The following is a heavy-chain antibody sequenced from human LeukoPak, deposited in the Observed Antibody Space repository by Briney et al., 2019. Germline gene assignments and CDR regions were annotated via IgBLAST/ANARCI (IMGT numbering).Heavy chain of an antibody. CDR1: GGSFSGYY. J-gene: IGHJ6*03. CDR3: ARGCTRGEYYMDV. D-gene: IGHD3-10*01. Sequence: PSETLSLTCAVYGGSFSGYYWSWIRQPPGKGLEWIGEINHSGSTNYNPSLKSRVTISVDTSKNQFSLKLSSVTAADTAVYYCARGCTRGEYYMDVWGKGTTVTVSS. CDR2: INHSGST. V-gene: IGHV4-34*01.